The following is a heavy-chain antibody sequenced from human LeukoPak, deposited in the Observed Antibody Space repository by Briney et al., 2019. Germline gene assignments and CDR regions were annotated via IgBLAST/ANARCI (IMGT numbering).Heavy chain of an antibody. D-gene: IGHD6-19*01. V-gene: IGHV3-74*01. CDR3: ARAAYSNGWDF. CDR1: GFSFSSYW. Sequence: GGSLRLSCAASGFSFSSYWMVWVRHAPGKGLVWVSHTNRDATNTNYADSVKGRFTISRDNAKNTLYLQMNSLRAEDTAVYYCARAAYSNGWDFWGQGTLVTVSS. J-gene: IGHJ4*02. CDR2: TNRDATNT.